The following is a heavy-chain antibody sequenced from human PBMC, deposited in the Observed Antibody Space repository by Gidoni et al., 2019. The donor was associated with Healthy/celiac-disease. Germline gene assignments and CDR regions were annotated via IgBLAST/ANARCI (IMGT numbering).Heavy chain of an antibody. CDR3: ARSPYDSSGYYPLYFDY. D-gene: IGHD3-22*01. V-gene: IGHV3-53*04. Sequence: EVQLVESGGGLVQPGGSLRLSCAASGFTVSSNSMRWVRQAPGKGLEWVSVIYSGGSTYYADSVKGRFTISRHNSKNTLYLQMNSLRAEDTAVYYCARSPYDSSGYYPLYFDYWGQGTLVTVSS. J-gene: IGHJ4*02. CDR2: IYSGGST. CDR1: GFTVSSNS.